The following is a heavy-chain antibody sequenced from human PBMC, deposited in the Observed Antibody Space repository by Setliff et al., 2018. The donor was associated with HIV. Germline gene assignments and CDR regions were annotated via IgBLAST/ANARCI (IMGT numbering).Heavy chain of an antibody. CDR2: ISPNNGDT. CDR1: GYTFIDYF. CDR3: ARQLSNSLEC. Sequence: SVKVSCKASGYTFIDYFMHWVRQAPGQGLEWMGWISPNNGDTSIPQRFRGRVTMTRDTSINTAYMELSGLRSDDTAVYYCARQLSNSLECWGQGTPVTVSS. V-gene: IGHV1-2*02. J-gene: IGHJ4*02. D-gene: IGHD1-1*01.